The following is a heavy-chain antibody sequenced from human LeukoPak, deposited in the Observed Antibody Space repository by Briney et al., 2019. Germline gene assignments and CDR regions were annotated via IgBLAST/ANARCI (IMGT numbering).Heavy chain of an antibody. V-gene: IGHV3-23*01. Sequence: GGSLRLSCAASGFTFSTHAMTWVRQTPGKGLEWVSAIRGTGGNTNYADSVKGRFTISRDNSKNTLYLQMNSLRAEDTAVYYCARDYYGSGSPIGFDPWGQGTLVTVSS. CDR3: ARDYYGSGSPIGFDP. D-gene: IGHD3-10*01. CDR2: IRGTGGNT. CDR1: GFTFSTHA. J-gene: IGHJ5*02.